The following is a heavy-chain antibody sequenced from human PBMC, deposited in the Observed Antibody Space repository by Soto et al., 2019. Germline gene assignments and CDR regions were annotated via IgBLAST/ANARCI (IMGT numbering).Heavy chain of an antibody. V-gene: IGHV4-39*01. J-gene: IGHJ5*02. CDR2: IYYSGST. CDR1: GGSISSSSYY. CDR3: ARTSSTPYYYDSSGYTFDP. D-gene: IGHD3-22*01. Sequence: SETLSLTCTVSGGSISSSSYYWGWIRQPPGKGLEWIGSIYYSGSTYYNPSLKSRVTISVDTSKNQFSLKLSSVTAADTAVYYCARTSSTPYYYDSSGYTFDPWGQGTLVTVSS.